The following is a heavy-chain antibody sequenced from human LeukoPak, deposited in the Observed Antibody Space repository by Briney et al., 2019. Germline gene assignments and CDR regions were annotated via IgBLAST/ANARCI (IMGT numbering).Heavy chain of an antibody. Sequence: SETLSLTCTVSGGSISSYYWSWIRQPAGKGLEWIGRICTSGSTNYNPSLKSRVTMSVDTSKNQFSLKLSSVTAADTAVYYCARVPLAVAGTNYYYYYMDVWGKGTTVTVSS. D-gene: IGHD6-19*01. V-gene: IGHV4-4*07. CDR2: ICTSGST. CDR3: ARVPLAVAGTNYYYYYMDV. CDR1: GGSISSYY. J-gene: IGHJ6*03.